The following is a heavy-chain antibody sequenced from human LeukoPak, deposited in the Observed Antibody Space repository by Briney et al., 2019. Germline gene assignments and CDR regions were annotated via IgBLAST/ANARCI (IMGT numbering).Heavy chain of an antibody. D-gene: IGHD5-12*01. V-gene: IGHV1-46*01. CDR1: GYTFTSYY. CDR2: IKPSGGST. J-gene: IGHJ5*02. CDR3: AREGYSGYVFVS. Sequence: ASVKVSCKASGYTFTSYYTHWVRQAPGQGLEWMGIIKPSGGSTTYAQKFQGRVTMTRDTSTSTVYMELSSLRSEDTAVYYCAREGYSGYVFVSWGQGTLVTVSS.